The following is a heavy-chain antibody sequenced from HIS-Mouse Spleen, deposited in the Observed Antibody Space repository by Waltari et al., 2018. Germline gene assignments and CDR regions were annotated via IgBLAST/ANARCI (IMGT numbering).Heavy chain of an antibody. D-gene: IGHD6-13*01. Sequence: QLQLQESGPGLVKPSETLSLTCTVSGGSISSSSYYWGWIRQPPGKGLEWIGSIYYSGSHYYNPSLKSRVTLSVDTSKNQFSLKLSSVTAADTAVYYCAREIPYSSSWYDWYFDLWGRGTLVTVSS. CDR3: AREIPYSSSWYDWYFDL. V-gene: IGHV4-39*07. CDR2: IYYSGSH. J-gene: IGHJ2*01. CDR1: GGSISSSSYY.